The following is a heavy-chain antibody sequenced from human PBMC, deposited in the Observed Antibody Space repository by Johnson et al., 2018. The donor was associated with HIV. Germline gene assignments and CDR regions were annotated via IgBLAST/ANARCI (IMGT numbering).Heavy chain of an antibody. J-gene: IGHJ3*02. V-gene: IGHV3-66*02. CDR3: ASSPMRYSSSAYACDI. Sequence: VQLVESGGGLVQPGGYLRLSCAASGFTVSSNYMSWVRQAPGKGLEWVSVIYSGGSTYYADSVKGRFTISRDNSKNTLYLQMNSLRAEDTAVYYCASSPMRYSSSAYACDIGGQGTMVTVSS. D-gene: IGHD6-6*01. CDR2: IYSGGST. CDR1: GFTVSSNY.